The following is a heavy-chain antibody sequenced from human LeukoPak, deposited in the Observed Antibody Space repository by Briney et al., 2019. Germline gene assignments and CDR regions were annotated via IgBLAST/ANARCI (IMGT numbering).Heavy chain of an antibody. CDR1: GFTFSIFW. J-gene: IGHJ4*02. D-gene: IGHD2-2*01. V-gene: IGHV3-74*01. CDR3: ARGLGYCSSTSCRSAFD. CDR2: INSDGSST. Sequence: GGSLRLSCAASGFTFSIFWMHWVRQVPGEGLVWVSRINSDGSSTNYADSVKGRFTISRDNAKNTLYLQMNSLRAEDTAVYYCARGLGYCSSTSCRSAFDWGQGTLVTVSS.